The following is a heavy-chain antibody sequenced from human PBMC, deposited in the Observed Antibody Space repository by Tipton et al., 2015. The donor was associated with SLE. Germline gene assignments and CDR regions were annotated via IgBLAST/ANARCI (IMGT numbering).Heavy chain of an antibody. Sequence: GSLRLSCAASGFTFKTYGMRWVRQAPGKGLEWVANINQDGSEKSYVDSVKGRFTISRENAKNSLYLQMNSLRAEDTAVYYCARSRNYGYRYFDYWGQGTLVTGSS. CDR3: ARSRNYGYRYFDY. CDR1: GFTFKTYG. J-gene: IGHJ4*02. D-gene: IGHD4-17*01. V-gene: IGHV3-7*01. CDR2: INQDGSEK.